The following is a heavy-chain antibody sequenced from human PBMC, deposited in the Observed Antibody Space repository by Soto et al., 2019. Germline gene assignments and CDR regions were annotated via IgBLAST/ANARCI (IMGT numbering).Heavy chain of an antibody. CDR2: INPNSGGT. D-gene: IGHD6-25*01. Sequence: QAQLVQSGAEVKKPGASVKVSCKASGYTFTGRQMHWVRQAPGQGLEWMGWINPNSGGTNYAQKFQGWVTMTRDTSINTAYMELTRLTSDDTAVYYCARATDPLYSSALNGMDVW. V-gene: IGHV1-2*04. CDR1: GYTFTGRQ. J-gene: IGHJ6*01. CDR3: ARATDPLYSSALNGMDV.